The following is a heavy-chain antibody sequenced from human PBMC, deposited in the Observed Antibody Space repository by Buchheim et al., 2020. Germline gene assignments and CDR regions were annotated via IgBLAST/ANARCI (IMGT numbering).Heavy chain of an antibody. CDR1: GFTFSSYG. V-gene: IGHV3-33*01. J-gene: IGHJ4*02. CDR2: TWFDGSNK. Sequence: QVQLVESGGGVVQPGRSLRLSCAASGFTFSSYGMHWVRQAPGKGLEWVAVTWFDGSNKYYADSVKGRFTISRDTPTNTLSLQMNSLRAEDTAVYYCARDSVTGRYYFDYWGQGTL. CDR3: ARDSVTGRYYFDY. D-gene: IGHD3-10*01.